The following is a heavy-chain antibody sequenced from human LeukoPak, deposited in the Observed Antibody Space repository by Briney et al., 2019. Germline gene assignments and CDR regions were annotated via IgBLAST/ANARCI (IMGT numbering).Heavy chain of an antibody. V-gene: IGHV1-46*01. D-gene: IGHD1-20*01. Sequence: ASVKVSCKASGYTFTSYYMHWVRQAPGQGLEWMGIINPSGGSTSYAQKFQGRVTMTRDMSTSTVYMELSSPRSEDTAVYYCARASTHRYNWKSGQLSDAFDIWGQGTMVTVSS. J-gene: IGHJ3*02. CDR1: GYTFTSYY. CDR2: INPSGGST. CDR3: ARASTHRYNWKSGQLSDAFDI.